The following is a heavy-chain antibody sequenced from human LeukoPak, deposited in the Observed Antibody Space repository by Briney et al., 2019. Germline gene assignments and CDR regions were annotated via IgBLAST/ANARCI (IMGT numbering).Heavy chain of an antibody. J-gene: IGHJ1*01. V-gene: IGHV3-33*01. Sequence: GGSLRLSCAASGFSFSSFGMHWVRQAPGKGLEWVAVIWSDGSNQYYADSVRGRFTISRDNPKDTLYLQMNSLRVEDTAVYCCARGEYSSSWHSEYFQHWGQGTLVTVSS. CDR2: IWSDGSNQ. CDR1: GFSFSSFG. D-gene: IGHD6-13*01. CDR3: ARGEYSSSWHSEYFQH.